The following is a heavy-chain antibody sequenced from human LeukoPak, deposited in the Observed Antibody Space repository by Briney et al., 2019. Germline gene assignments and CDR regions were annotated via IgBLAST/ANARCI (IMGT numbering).Heavy chain of an antibody. CDR2: ISYDGSNK. CDR3: AKGKGYYDSSGYYPYYWYFDL. Sequence: PGGSLRLSCAASGFTFSSYAMNWVRQAPGKGLEWVAVISYDGSNKYYADSVKGRFTVSRDNSKNTLYLQMNSLRAEDTAVYYCAKGKGYYDSSGYYPYYWYFDLWGRGTLVTVSS. J-gene: IGHJ2*01. V-gene: IGHV3-30*18. D-gene: IGHD3-22*01. CDR1: GFTFSSYA.